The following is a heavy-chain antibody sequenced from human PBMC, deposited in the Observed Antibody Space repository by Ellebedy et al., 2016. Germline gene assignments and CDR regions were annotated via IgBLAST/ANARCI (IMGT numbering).Heavy chain of an antibody. D-gene: IGHD3-3*01. J-gene: IGHJ4*02. Sequence: SETLSLXCTVSGGSISSYYWSWIRQPPGKGLEWIGYIYYSGSTNYNPSLKSRVTISVDTSKNQFSLKLSSVTAADTAVYYCARGAYDFWSGYYDYWGQGTLVTVSS. V-gene: IGHV4-59*01. CDR2: IYYSGST. CDR3: ARGAYDFWSGYYDY. CDR1: GGSISSYY.